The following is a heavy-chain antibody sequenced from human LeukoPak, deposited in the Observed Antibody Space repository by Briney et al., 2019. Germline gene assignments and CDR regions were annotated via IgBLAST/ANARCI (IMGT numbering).Heavy chain of an antibody. J-gene: IGHJ4*02. CDR2: INHSGST. CDR3: ARDPKRSTAMAY. Sequence: PSETLSLTCAVYGGSFSGYYWSWIRQPPGKGLEWIGEINHSGSTNYNPSLKSRVTISVDTSKNQFSLKLSSVTAADTAVYYCARDPKRSTAMAYWGQGTLVTASS. V-gene: IGHV4-34*01. D-gene: IGHD5-18*01. CDR1: GGSFSGYY.